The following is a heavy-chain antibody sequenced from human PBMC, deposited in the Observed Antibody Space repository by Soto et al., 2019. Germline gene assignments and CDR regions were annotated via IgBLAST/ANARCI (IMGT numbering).Heavy chain of an antibody. D-gene: IGHD2-15*01. CDR2: VNYSGST. J-gene: IGHJ1*01. Sequence: KGLEWIGDVNYSGSTNYNPSLKSRVTISVDTSKNQFSLKLSSVTAADTAVYYCSRGSVGNCIGGSCYSLRYRVQRTLVPVSS. CDR3: SRGSVGNCIGGSCYSLRY. V-gene: IGHV4-59*12.